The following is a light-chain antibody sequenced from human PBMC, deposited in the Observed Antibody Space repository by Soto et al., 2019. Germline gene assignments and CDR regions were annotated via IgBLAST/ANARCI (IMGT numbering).Light chain of an antibody. CDR3: LQHKSWPFT. Sequence: EIVMTQSPATLSVSPGERATLSCRASQSVSSSLAWVQQKPGQAPRLLIYAASARATGIAARLSGSGSGTEFTLTISSLQSEVFAVYYCLQHKSWPFTFGQGTKLEIK. J-gene: IGKJ2*01. V-gene: IGKV3-15*01. CDR2: AAS. CDR1: QSVSSS.